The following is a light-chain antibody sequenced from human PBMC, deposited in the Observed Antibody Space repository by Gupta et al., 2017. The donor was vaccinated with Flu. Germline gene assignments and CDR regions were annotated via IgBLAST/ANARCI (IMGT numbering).Light chain of an antibody. CDR2: STD. Sequence: QSVLSQPPSASGAPGQRVTISCSGGASNIGSSSVNWYQQLPRTAPKLIIYSTDRRRSGVPDRFSGSKTGTSASLAISGLQSEDEADYYCATYDSMNTYVFGSGTEVTVL. V-gene: IGLV1-44*01. CDR3: ATYDSMNTYV. CDR1: ASNIGSSS. J-gene: IGLJ1*01.